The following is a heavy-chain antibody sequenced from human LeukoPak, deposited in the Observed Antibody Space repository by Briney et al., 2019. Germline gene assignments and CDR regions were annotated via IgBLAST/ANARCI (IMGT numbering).Heavy chain of an antibody. D-gene: IGHD3-10*01. J-gene: IGHJ5*02. Sequence: SETLSLTCTVSGGSISSYYWSWIRQPAGKGLEWIGRIYTSGSITYNPSLKSRVSMSVDTSKNQFSLKLSSVTAADTAVYYCARDSGTTGEVKFDPWGRGTLVTVSS. CDR3: ARDSGTTGEVKFDP. V-gene: IGHV4-4*07. CDR1: GGSISSYY. CDR2: IYTSGSI.